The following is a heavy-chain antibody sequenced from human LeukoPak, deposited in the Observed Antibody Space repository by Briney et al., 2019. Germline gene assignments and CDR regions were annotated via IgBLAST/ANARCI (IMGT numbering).Heavy chain of an antibody. CDR1: GSTFSSYA. Sequence: GGSLRLSCAASGSTFSSYAMSWVRQAPGKGLEWVSLISGDGGSTYYADSVKGRFTISRDNSKNSLYLQMNSLRTEDTALYYCAKDNGMGDCDYWGQGTLVTVSS. J-gene: IGHJ4*02. CDR2: ISGDGGST. V-gene: IGHV3-43*02. D-gene: IGHD5-24*01. CDR3: AKDNGMGDCDY.